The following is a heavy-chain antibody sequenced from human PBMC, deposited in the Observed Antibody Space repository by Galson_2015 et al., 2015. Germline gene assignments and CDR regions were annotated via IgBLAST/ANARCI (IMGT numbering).Heavy chain of an antibody. CDR3: AKVCETSETLRSLEWTYYFDY. CDR2: ISGSGGST. D-gene: IGHD3-3*01. CDR1: GFTFSSYA. V-gene: IGHV3-23*01. J-gene: IGHJ4*02. Sequence: SLRLSCAASGFTFSSYAMSWVRQAPGKGLEWVSAISGSGGSTYYADSVKGRFTISRDNSKNTLYLQMNSLRAEDTAVYYCAKVCETSETLRSLEWTYYFDYWGQGTLVTVSS.